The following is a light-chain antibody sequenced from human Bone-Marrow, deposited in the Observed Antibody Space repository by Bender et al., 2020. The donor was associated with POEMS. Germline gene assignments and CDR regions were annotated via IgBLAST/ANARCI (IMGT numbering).Light chain of an antibody. J-gene: IGLJ2*01. V-gene: IGLV2-23*01. CDR3: CAYEGSPTVV. Sequence: QSALTQPASVSGSPGQSITISCTGTSSDVGSYNLVAWYQQHPGKAPKLMIYEGSKRPSGISNRFSGSKSGNTASLTISGLKAEDEADYYSCAYEGSPTVVFGGGSKLNVL. CDR2: EGS. CDR1: SSDVGSYNL.